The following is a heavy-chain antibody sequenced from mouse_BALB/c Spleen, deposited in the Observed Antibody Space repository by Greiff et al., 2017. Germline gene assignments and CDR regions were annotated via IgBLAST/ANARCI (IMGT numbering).Heavy chain of an antibody. CDR3: ARGRRIYDGYGGYFDY. D-gene: IGHD2-3*01. Sequence: QVQLQQSGAELAKPGASVKMSCKASGYTFTSYWMHWVKQRPGQGLEWIGYINPSTGYTEYNQKFKDKATLTVDKSSSTAYMELRSLTSEDTAVYYCARGRRIYDGYGGYFDYWGQGTTLTVSS. CDR2: INPSTGYT. CDR1: GYTFTSYW. V-gene: IGHV1-7*01. J-gene: IGHJ2*01.